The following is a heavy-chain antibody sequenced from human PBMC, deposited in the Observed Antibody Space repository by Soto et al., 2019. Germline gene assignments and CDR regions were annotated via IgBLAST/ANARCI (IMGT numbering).Heavy chain of an antibody. CDR1: GFTFSSYA. CDR3: AKVGWGTTVTPIHY. Sequence: GGSLRLSCAASGFTFSSYAMSWVRQAPGKGLEWVSAISGSGGSTYYADSVKGRFTISRDNSKNTLYLQMNSLRAEDTAVYYCAKVGWGTTVTPIHYWGQGTLVTVSS. CDR2: ISGSGGST. D-gene: IGHD4-17*01. J-gene: IGHJ4*02. V-gene: IGHV3-23*01.